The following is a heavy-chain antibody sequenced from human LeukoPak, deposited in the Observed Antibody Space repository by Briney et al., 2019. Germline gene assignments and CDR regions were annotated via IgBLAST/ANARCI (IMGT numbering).Heavy chain of an antibody. CDR1: GYTFTGYY. Sequence: ASVKVSCKASGYTFTGYYMHWVRQAPGQGLEWMGWINPNSGGTNYAQKFQGRVTMTRDTSISTAYMELSRLRSDDTAVYYCARDPYCSSTSCYDEYNWFDPWGQGTLVTVSS. V-gene: IGHV1-2*02. J-gene: IGHJ5*02. D-gene: IGHD2-2*01. CDR3: ARDPYCSSTSCYDEYNWFDP. CDR2: INPNSGGT.